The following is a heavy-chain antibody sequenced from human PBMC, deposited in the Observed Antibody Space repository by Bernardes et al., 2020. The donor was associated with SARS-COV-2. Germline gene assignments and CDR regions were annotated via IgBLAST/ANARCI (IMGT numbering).Heavy chain of an antibody. CDR3: AKDSVDGGSGYYYGDYCGVDV. D-gene: IGHD3-22*01. CDR1: GFTFSNYA. V-gene: IGHV3-23*01. CDR2: ISGRGGTT. Sequence: GGSLRLSCAASGFTFSNYAMNWVRQAPGKGLEWVSGISGRGGTTFYADSVKGRFTVSRDNFKNMLYLQLNSLRAEDTAVYYCAKDSVDGGSGYYYGDYCGVDVWGQGTMVTVSS. J-gene: IGHJ6*02.